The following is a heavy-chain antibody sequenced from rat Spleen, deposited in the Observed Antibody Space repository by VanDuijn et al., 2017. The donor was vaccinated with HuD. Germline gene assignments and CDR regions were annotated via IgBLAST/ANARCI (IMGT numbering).Heavy chain of an antibody. CDR1: VYSITSSYR. CDR3: ARGNMDSTDYYHYFDY. J-gene: IGHJ2*01. D-gene: IGHD1-6*01. V-gene: IGHV3-3*01. Sequence: EVQLQESGPGLVKPSQSLSLTCSVTVYSITSSYRWNWIRKFPGNKLEWMGYINSAGSTNYNPSLKSRISITRDTSKNQFFLQVNSVTTEDTATYYCARGNMDSTDYYHYFDYWGQGVMVTVSS. CDR2: INSAGST.